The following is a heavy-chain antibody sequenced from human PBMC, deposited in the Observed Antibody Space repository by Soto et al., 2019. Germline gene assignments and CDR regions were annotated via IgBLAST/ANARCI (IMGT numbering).Heavy chain of an antibody. D-gene: IGHD3-10*01. CDR1: SGSISSSNW. CDR2: IYHSGST. CDR3: ARTYDYGSGSFLYNWFDL. V-gene: IGHV4-4*02. J-gene: IGHJ5*02. Sequence: PSETLSLTCAFSSGSISSSNWWSWVRQPPGKGLEWIGEIYHSGSTNYNPSLKSRVTISVDNSENQVSLKPSSLTDVDTPVYYCARTYDYGSGSFLYNWFDLWGQGTLVTLS.